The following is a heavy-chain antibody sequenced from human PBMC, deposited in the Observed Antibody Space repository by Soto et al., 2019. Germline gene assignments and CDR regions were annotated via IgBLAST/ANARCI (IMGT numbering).Heavy chain of an antibody. Sequence: GGSLRLSCAASGFTFSSYGMHWVRQAPGKGLEWVAVIWYDGSNKYYADSVKGRFTISRDNSKNTLYLQMNSLRAEDTAVYYCARDKAHFTYYFDYWGQGTLVTVSS. CDR2: IWYDGSNK. V-gene: IGHV3-33*01. CDR1: GFTFSSYG. J-gene: IGHJ4*02. D-gene: IGHD3-10*01. CDR3: ARDKAHFTYYFDY.